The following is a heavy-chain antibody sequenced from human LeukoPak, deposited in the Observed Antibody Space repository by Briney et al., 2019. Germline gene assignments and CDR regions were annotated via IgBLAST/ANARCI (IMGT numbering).Heavy chain of an antibody. V-gene: IGHV3-66*01. D-gene: IGHD6-6*01. CDR2: IYSGGST. CDR1: GFTVSSNC. Sequence: GGSLRLSCAASGFTVSSNCMSWVRQAPGKGLEWVSVIYSGGSTYYADSVKGRFTTSRDNSKNTLYLQMNSLRAEDTAVYYCARDKGTSYLSSFDYWGQGTLVTVSS. CDR3: ARDKGTSYLSSFDY. J-gene: IGHJ4*02.